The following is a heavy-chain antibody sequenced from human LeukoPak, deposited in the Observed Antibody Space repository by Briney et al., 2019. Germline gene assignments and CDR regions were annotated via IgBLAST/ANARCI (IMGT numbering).Heavy chain of an antibody. CDR2: AYYSGTT. Sequence: SETLSLTCTVSGGSISNSNYYWGWIRQPPGKGLEWIGGAYYSGTTYYSPSLKSRVTISVDTSRNHFSLSLNSVTAADTAVYYCARHSSSAWYYYFDYWGQGSFVTVSS. CDR1: GGSISNSNYY. J-gene: IGHJ4*02. CDR3: ARHSSSAWYYYFDY. D-gene: IGHD6-19*01. V-gene: IGHV4-39*01.